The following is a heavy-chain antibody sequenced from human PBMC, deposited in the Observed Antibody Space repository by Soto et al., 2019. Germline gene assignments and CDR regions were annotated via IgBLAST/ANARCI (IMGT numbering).Heavy chain of an antibody. V-gene: IGHV3-30*18. CDR3: AKDLGYSYGGFFDY. D-gene: IGHD5-18*01. Sequence: GGSLRLSCAASGFIFSNYGMHWVRQAPGKGLEWVAVVSSAGSTKYYADSVKGRFTISRDNSKNTVFLQMNSLRAEDTAVYYCAKDLGYSYGGFFDYWGQGTLVTVSS. CDR1: GFIFSNYG. J-gene: IGHJ4*02. CDR2: VSSAGSTK.